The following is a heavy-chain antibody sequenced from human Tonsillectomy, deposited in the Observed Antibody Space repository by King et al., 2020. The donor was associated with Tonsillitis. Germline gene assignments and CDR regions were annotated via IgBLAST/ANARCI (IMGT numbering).Heavy chain of an antibody. D-gene: IGHD2-15*01. V-gene: IGHV3-72*01. J-gene: IGHJ4*02. CDR1: GFTFSAYF. CDR3: TKGDCRGGNCYAGDF. Sequence: VQLVESGGGLVQPGGSLTLSCAASGFTFSAYFMDWVRQTPGKGLEWIGRIRNKPAGYTTEYAAAVKGSFTISRDDSRNSLYLQMNSLKSDDTAVYYCTKGDCRGGNCYAGDFWGQGTLVTVSS. CDR2: IRNKPAGYTT.